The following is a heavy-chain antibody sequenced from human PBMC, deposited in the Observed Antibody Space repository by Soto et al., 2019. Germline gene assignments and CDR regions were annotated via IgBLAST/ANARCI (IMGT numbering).Heavy chain of an antibody. CDR3: VFXDCTTTSCSYYFYGLDV. D-gene: IGHD2-2*01. V-gene: IGHV1-69*01. J-gene: IGHJ6*01. CDR2: ILPIFGSP. CDR1: GGNFRRYA. Sequence: SVKVSCKASGGNFRRYAISWVRQAPGQGLEWMGGILPIFGSPSHAQKFQGRVTVTADESTSTAYLELTSLTSEDTAMYYCVFXDCTTTSCSYYFYGLDVWGQGSPVTVSS.